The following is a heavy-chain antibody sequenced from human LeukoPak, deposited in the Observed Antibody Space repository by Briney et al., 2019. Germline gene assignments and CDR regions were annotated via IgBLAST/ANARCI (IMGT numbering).Heavy chain of an antibody. D-gene: IGHD3-3*01. V-gene: IGHV1-69*13. J-gene: IGHJ4*02. CDR2: IIPIFGTA. CDR1: GGTFSSYA. Sequence: AVEVSCKASGGTFSSYAISWVRQAPGQGLEWMGGIIPIFGTANYAQKFQGRVTITADEPTSTAYMELSSLRSEDTAVYYCARVGDRRSDYFDYWGQGTLVTVSS. CDR3: ARVGDRRSDYFDY.